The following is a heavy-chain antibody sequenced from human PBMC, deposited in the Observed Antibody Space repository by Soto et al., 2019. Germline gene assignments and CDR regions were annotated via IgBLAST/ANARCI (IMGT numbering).Heavy chain of an antibody. CDR2: ISYDGSNK. CDR3: AQDHGYSYGYGFDY. J-gene: IGHJ4*02. D-gene: IGHD5-18*01. Sequence: QVQLVESGGGVVQPGRSLRLSCAASGFTFSSYGMHWVRQAPGKGLEWVAVISYDGSNKYYADSVKGRFTISRDNSKNTLYLKMNSVRAEDTAVYYCAQDHGYSYGYGFDYWGQGTLVTVSS. V-gene: IGHV3-30*18. CDR1: GFTFSSYG.